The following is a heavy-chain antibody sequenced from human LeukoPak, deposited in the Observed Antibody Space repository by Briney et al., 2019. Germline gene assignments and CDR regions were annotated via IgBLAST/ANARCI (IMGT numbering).Heavy chain of an antibody. CDR1: GFTFSTYW. Sequence: PGGSLRLSCAASGFTFSTYWVHWVRQAPGKGLVWVSRINSDGSSTDYADSAKGRFTISRDNAKNTLYLQMNSLRAEDTAVYYCAKDGGGIAAAGTLDYWGQGTLVTVSS. CDR2: INSDGSST. CDR3: AKDGGGIAAAGTLDY. D-gene: IGHD6-13*01. V-gene: IGHV3-74*01. J-gene: IGHJ4*02.